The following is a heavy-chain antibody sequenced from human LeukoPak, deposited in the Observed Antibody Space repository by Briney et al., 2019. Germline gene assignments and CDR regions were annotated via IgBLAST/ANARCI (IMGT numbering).Heavy chain of an antibody. Sequence: PETLSLTCTVSGGSISSSSYYWGWIRQPPGKGLEWIGSIYYSGSTYYNPSLKSRVTISVDTSKNQFSLKLSSVTAADTAVYYCARGDFIVVVAATGFRYPRSFDYWGQGTLVTVSS. D-gene: IGHD2-15*01. CDR2: IYYSGST. V-gene: IGHV4-39*01. CDR3: ARGDFIVVVAATGFRYPRSFDY. CDR1: GGSISSSSYY. J-gene: IGHJ4*02.